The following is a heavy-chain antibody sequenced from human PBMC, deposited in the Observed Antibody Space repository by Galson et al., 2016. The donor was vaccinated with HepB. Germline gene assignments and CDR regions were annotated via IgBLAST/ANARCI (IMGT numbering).Heavy chain of an antibody. J-gene: IGHJ5*02. CDR1: GFSLSTSGVG. D-gene: IGHD5-12*01. CDR2: IYWDDDK. CDR3: AHRAYSGYDWESNWFDP. V-gene: IGHV2-5*02. Sequence: PALVKPTQTLTLTCTFSGFSLSTSGVGVGWIRQPPGKALEWLALIYWDDDKRYSPSLESRLTITKDISKNQVVLTMINMDPLDTATYYCAHRAYSGYDWESNWFDPRGQGTLVTVSS.